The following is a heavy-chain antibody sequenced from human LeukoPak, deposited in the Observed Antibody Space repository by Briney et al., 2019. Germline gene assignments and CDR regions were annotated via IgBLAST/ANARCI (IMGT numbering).Heavy chain of an antibody. Sequence: GGSLRLSCAASGFTFSSYAMHWVRQAPGKGLEWVAVISYDGSNKYYADSVKGRFTISRDSSKNTLSLQMNSLRVEDTALYYCARDVSRGYGGFGDYWGQGTLVTVSS. J-gene: IGHJ4*02. CDR2: ISYDGSNK. CDR3: ARDVSRGYGGFGDY. D-gene: IGHD5-12*01. CDR1: GFTFSSYA. V-gene: IGHV3-30-3*01.